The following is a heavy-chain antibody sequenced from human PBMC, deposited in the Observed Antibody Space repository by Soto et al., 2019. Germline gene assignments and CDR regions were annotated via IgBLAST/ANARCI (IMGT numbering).Heavy chain of an antibody. J-gene: IGHJ5*02. CDR3: ARDGYYGSGSYYSWFDP. D-gene: IGHD3-10*01. V-gene: IGHV1-46*01. CDR1: GYTLTSYY. Sequence: ASVKVSCKASGYTLTSYYMHWVRQAPGQGLEWMGIINPSGGSTSYAQKFQGRVTMTRDTSTSTVYMELSSLRSEDTAVYYCARDGYYGSGSYYSWFDPWGQGTLVTVSS. CDR2: INPSGGST.